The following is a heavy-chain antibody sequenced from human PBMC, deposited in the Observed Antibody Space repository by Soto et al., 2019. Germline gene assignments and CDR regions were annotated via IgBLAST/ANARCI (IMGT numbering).Heavy chain of an antibody. V-gene: IGHV4-59*01. CDR2: ISYSGNT. D-gene: IGHD3-10*01. CDR3: ASSVWFDERIWFDP. Sequence: PSETLSLTCTVSGGSISSFYWSWIRQPPGKGLEWIGYISYSGNTKYNPSLRSRVTISVDTSKNQLSMKLSSVTAADTAVYYCASSVWFDERIWFDPWGQGTLVTVS. J-gene: IGHJ5*02. CDR1: GGSISSFY.